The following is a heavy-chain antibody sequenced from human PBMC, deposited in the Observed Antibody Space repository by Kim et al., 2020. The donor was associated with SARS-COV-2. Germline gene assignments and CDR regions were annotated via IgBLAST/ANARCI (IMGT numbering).Heavy chain of an antibody. CDR1: GGTFSSYA. J-gene: IGHJ5*02. V-gene: IGHV1-69*04. Sequence: SVKVSCKASGGTFSSYAISWVRQAPGQGLEWMGRIIPILGIANYAQKFQGRVTITADKSTSTAYMELSSLRSEDTAVYYCARVGEGFGELLWDNWFDPW. CDR2: IIPILGIA. D-gene: IGHD3-10*01. CDR3: ARVGEGFGELLWDNWFDP.